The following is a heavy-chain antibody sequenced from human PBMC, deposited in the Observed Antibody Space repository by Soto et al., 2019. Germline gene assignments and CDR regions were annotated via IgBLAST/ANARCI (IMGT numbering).Heavy chain of an antibody. CDR3: ARDSFSPLYYYDSSGYRANDAFDI. Sequence: EVQLVESGGGLVKPGGSLRLSCAASGFTFSSYSMNWVRQAPGKGLEWVSSISSSSSYIYYADSVKGRFTISRDNAKNSLYLQMNSLRAEDTAVYYCARDSFSPLYYYDSSGYRANDAFDIWGQGTMVTVSS. J-gene: IGHJ3*02. CDR1: GFTFSSYS. CDR2: ISSSSSYI. D-gene: IGHD3-22*01. V-gene: IGHV3-21*01.